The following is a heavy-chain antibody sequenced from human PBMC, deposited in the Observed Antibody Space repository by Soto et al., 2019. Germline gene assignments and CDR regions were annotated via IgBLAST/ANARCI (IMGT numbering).Heavy chain of an antibody. CDR3: ARGRDQPPVGLYFDS. V-gene: IGHV1-69*01. J-gene: IGHJ4*02. Sequence: QVPLVQSGAEVKKPGSSVKVSCKASGDAFTNYIFDWVRQAPGQGLEWMGGIIPMFGTPKYAQTFQDRVTISADVSTGTAYLELTSLRFDDTAVYYCARGRDQPPVGLYFDSWGEGTRVTVAS. D-gene: IGHD1-26*01. CDR1: GDAFTNYI. CDR2: IIPMFGTP.